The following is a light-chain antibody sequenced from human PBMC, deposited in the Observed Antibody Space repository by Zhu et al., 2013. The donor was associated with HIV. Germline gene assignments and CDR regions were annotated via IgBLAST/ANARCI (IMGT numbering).Light chain of an antibody. CDR1: QSVSTY. CDR3: QQNDSSSLT. Sequence: EIVLTQSPATLSLSPGERATLSCRASQSVSTYLAWYQQRPGQPPRLLIYDASNRATGIPARFSGSGSGTDFTLTISSLEPEDFAVYYCQQNDSSSLTFGGGTTVEI. CDR2: DAS. V-gene: IGKV3-11*01. J-gene: IGKJ4*01.